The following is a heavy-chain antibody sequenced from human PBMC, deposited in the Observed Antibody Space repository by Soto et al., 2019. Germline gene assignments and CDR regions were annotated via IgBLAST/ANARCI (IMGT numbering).Heavy chain of an antibody. D-gene: IGHD2-2*01. V-gene: IGHV4-31*03. CDR3: ARGIPSGIVVVPAATSWFDP. CDR2: IYYSGST. J-gene: IGHJ5*02. CDR1: GGSISSGGYY. Sequence: SETLSLTCTVSGGSISSGGYYWSWIRQHPGKGLEWIGYIYYSGSTYYNPSLKSRVTISVDTSKNQFSLKLSSVTAADTAVYYCARGIPSGIVVVPAATSWFDPWGQGTLVTVSS.